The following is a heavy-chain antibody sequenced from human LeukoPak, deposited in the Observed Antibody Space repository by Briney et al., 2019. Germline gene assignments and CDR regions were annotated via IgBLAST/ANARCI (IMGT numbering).Heavy chain of an antibody. CDR2: LYSDGNT. V-gene: IGHV3-53*01. Sequence: GGSLRLSCAASGFTVITNDMTWVRQAPGKGLEWVSVLYSDGNTKYADSVQGRFTISRDNSKNTLYFEMKSLSPDDTAVYYCARGVETLAANTLAYWGQGTLVTVSS. CDR1: GFTVITND. D-gene: IGHD3-16*01. J-gene: IGHJ4*02. CDR3: ARGVETLAANTLAY.